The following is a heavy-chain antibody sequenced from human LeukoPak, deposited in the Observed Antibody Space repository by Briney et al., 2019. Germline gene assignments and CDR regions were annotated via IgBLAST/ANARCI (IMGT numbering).Heavy chain of an antibody. V-gene: IGHV3-48*03. D-gene: IGHD3-10*01. CDR2: ISSSGNTI. CDR3: ARDSRGRYDSGSYPFDY. Sequence: PGGSLRLSCAASGFTFSSYEMNWVRQAPGKGLEWVSYISSSGNTIYYAASVKRRFTIFRDNAKNSLYLQMNSLRAEDTAGYYCARDSRGRYDSGSYPFDYWGQGTLVTVSS. J-gene: IGHJ4*02. CDR1: GFTFSSYE.